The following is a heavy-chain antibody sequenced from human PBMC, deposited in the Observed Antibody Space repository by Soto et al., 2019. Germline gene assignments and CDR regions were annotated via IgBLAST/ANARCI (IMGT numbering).Heavy chain of an antibody. D-gene: IGHD6-19*01. CDR1: GYTFTNFA. CDR2: INAGNGDT. V-gene: IGHV1-3*01. Sequence: QVLLVQSGAEVKKPGASVKVSCKASGYTFTNFAMHWVRQAPGQKLEWMGWINAGNGDTKYPQNFQGRVTFTRDTSATTAYLELTSLRSEDTAVYYCARGNSGGYDNPLFWGQGILLTFSS. J-gene: IGHJ1*01. CDR3: ARGNSGGYDNPLF.